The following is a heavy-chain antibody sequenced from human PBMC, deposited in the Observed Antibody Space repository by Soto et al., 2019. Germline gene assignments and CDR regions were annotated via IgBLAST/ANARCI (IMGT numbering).Heavy chain of an antibody. Sequence: QVQLVQSGAEVKKPGASVKVSCKASGYTFTSYDINWVRQATGQGLEWMGWMNPNSGNTGYAQKFQGRVTMTRNTSIDTAYMELSSLGSVATAVYYCARGGIYYFFWRGYYGAYSFGMVVCAQGTTVTVSS. CDR3: ARGGIYYFFWRGYYGAYSFGMVV. CDR2: MNPNSGNT. CDR1: GYTFTSYD. V-gene: IGHV1-8*01. J-gene: IGHJ6*02. D-gene: IGHD3-3*01.